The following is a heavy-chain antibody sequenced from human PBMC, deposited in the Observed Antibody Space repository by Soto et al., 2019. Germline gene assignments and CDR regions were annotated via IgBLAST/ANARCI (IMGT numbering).Heavy chain of an antibody. CDR1: GFSLSTSGVG. V-gene: IGHV2-5*01. CDR2: IYWSGDE. Sequence: ASGPTLVNPTQTLTLTRSFSGFSLSTSGVGVGWIRQSPGKALEWLALIYWSGDEHYRPSLKSRLSIIKDTSKNHVVLIMTDMDPVDTATYYCARGLATLPVFAFDIWGQGTMVTV. J-gene: IGHJ3*02. D-gene: IGHD6-6*01. CDR3: ARGLATLPVFAFDI.